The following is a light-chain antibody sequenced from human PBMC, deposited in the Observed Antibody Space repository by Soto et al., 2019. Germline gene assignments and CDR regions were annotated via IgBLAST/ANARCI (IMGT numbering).Light chain of an antibody. CDR1: QSVLYRFSNKNN. CDR3: QQYYSAPLT. J-gene: IGKJ4*01. Sequence: DIVMIQSPDSLAVSLGERATINCKSSQSVLYRFSNKNNLAWFQQKPGQPPKLLIYWASIRASGVPERFSGRGSGTDFTLTIGSLQAEDVAVYYCQQYYSAPLTFGGGTKVEV. CDR2: WAS. V-gene: IGKV4-1*01.